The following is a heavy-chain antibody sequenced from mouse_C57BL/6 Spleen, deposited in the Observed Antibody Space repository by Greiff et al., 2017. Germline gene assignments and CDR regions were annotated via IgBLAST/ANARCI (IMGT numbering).Heavy chain of an antibody. V-gene: IGHV1-18*01. Sequence: VQLKESGPELVKPGASVKIPCKASGYTFTDYNMDWVKQSHGKSLEWIGDINPNNGGTIYNQKFKGKATLTVDKSSSTAYMELRSLTSEDTAVYYCARGSNYEGVYAMDYWGQGTSVTVSS. J-gene: IGHJ4*01. CDR3: ARGSNYEGVYAMDY. D-gene: IGHD2-5*01. CDR1: GYTFTDYN. CDR2: INPNNGGT.